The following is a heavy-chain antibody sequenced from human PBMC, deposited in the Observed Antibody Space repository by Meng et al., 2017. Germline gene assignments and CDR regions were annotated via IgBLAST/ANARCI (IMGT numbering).Heavy chain of an antibody. D-gene: IGHD7-27*01. CDR2: IYHSGST. CDR1: GGAISSSNW. V-gene: IGHV4-4*02. CDR3: ARIGDWGSTRYFDY. J-gene: IGHJ4*02. Sequence: QVQPQGSGPGLVKPSGTLSLTRAVSGGAISSSNWWRWVRQPPGKGLEWIGEIYHSGSTNYNPSLKSRVTISVDKSKNQFSLKLSSVTAADTAVYYCARIGDWGSTRYFDYWGQGTLVTVSS.